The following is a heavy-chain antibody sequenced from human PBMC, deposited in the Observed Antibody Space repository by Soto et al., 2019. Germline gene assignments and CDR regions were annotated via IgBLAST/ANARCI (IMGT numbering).Heavy chain of an antibody. CDR1: GFTFSSYG. D-gene: IGHD3-9*01. CDR3: ARGRHYDILTGYYTPYYYYGMDV. J-gene: IGHJ6*02. Sequence: PGGSLRLSCAASGFTFSSYGMHWVRQAPGKGLEWVAVISYDGSNKYYADSVHGRFTISRDNSKTTLYLQMNSLRSEDTAVYYCARGRHYDILTGYYTPYYYYGMDVWGQGTTVTVSS. CDR2: ISYDGSNK. V-gene: IGHV3-30*03.